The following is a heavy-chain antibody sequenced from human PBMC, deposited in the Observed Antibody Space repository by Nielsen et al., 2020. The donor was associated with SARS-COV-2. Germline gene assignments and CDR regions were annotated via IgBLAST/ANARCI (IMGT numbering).Heavy chain of an antibody. J-gene: IGHJ6*02. CDR3: AKGVYYYDSSGYYYPTISYYYYGMDV. D-gene: IGHD3-22*01. Sequence: GESLKISCAASGFTFSSYGMHWVRQAPGKGLEWVAVISYDGSNKYYADSVKGRFTISRDNSKNTLYLQMNSLRAEDTAVYYCAKGVYYYDSSGYYYPTISYYYYGMDVWGQGTTVTVSS. CDR1: GFTFSSYG. V-gene: IGHV3-30*18. CDR2: ISYDGSNK.